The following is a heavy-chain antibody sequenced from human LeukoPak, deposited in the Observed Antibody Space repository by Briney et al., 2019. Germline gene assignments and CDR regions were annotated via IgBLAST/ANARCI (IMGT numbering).Heavy chain of an antibody. CDR3: VVDWVATIEAPRHFDW. V-gene: IGHV3-74*01. D-gene: IGHD5-24*01. J-gene: IGHJ4*02. CDR2: INSDGSST. CDR1: GFTFSNYW. Sequence: GGSLRLSCAASGFTFSNYWMHWVRQAPGKGLVWVSRINSDGSSTSYADSVKGRFTISRDNSKNTLYLQMSSLRAEDTAVFHCVVDWVATIEAPRHFDWWGQGTLVTVSS.